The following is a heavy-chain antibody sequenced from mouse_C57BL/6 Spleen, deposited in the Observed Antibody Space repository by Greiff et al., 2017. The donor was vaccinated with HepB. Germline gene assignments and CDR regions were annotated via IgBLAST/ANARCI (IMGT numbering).Heavy chain of an antibody. CDR3: TRHPSVYWYFDV. J-gene: IGHJ1*03. D-gene: IGHD6-1*01. CDR2: IDPETGGT. Sequence: QVQLKESGAELVRPGASVTLSCKASGYTFTDYEMHWVKQTPVHGLEWIGAIDPETGGTAYNQKFKGKAILTADKSSSTAYMELRSLTSEDSAVYYGTRHPSVYWYFDVWGTGTTVTVSS. CDR1: GYTFTDYE. V-gene: IGHV1-15*01.